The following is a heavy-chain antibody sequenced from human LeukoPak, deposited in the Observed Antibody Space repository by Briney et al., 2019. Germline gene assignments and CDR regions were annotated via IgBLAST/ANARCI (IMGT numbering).Heavy chain of an antibody. CDR1: GGSISSGSYY. D-gene: IGHD3-10*01. CDR2: IDTSGST. Sequence: SETLFLTCTVSGGSISSGSYYWSWIRQPAGKGLEWIGRIDTSGSTNYNPSLKSRVTISVDTSKNQFSLKLSSVTAADTAVYYCARDLQERITMVRGVINNNWFDPWGQGTLVTVSS. J-gene: IGHJ5*02. V-gene: IGHV4-61*02. CDR3: ARDLQERITMVRGVINNNWFDP.